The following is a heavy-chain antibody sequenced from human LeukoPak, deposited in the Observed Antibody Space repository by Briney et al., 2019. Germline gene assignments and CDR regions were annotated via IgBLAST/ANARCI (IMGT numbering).Heavy chain of an antibody. J-gene: IGHJ4*02. CDR1: GGSISSGSYY. Sequence: SETLSLTCTVSGGSISSGSYYWSWIRQPAGKGLEWIGRIYTSGSTNYNPSLKSRVTISVDTSKNQFSLKLSSVTAADTAVYYCAGLLGGARVYWGQGTLVTVSS. CDR2: IYTSGST. D-gene: IGHD1-26*01. V-gene: IGHV4-61*02. CDR3: AGLLGGARVY.